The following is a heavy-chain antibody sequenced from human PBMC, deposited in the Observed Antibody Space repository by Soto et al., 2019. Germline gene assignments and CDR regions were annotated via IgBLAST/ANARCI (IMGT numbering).Heavy chain of an antibody. CDR3: PTIGASYNWFDP. Sequence: EVQLVQSGAEVKKPGTTVKISCKFSGYTFTDYFIHWIQQAPGRGLEWVGLVDPEDGKVKYAEKFQGRVTITADTSTDTDYLELNNLRSEDTAVYFCPTIGASYNWFDPWGQGTLVTVSS. V-gene: IGHV1-69-2*01. CDR2: VDPEDGKV. D-gene: IGHD3-3*01. CDR1: GYTFTDYF. J-gene: IGHJ5*02.